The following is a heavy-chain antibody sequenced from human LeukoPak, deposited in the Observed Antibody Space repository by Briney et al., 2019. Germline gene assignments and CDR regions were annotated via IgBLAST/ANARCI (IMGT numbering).Heavy chain of an antibody. CDR2: ISGSGRST. J-gene: IGHJ4*02. CDR3: TNRVDTTMVVY. Sequence: GGSLRLSCAASGFAFSSYAMSWVRQAPGKGLEWVSAISGSGRSTFYAGSVRGRFTISIDNSKNTLYLQMNSLRAEDTAVYYCTNRVDTTMVVYWGQGTLVTVSS. D-gene: IGHD5-18*01. CDR1: GFAFSSYA. V-gene: IGHV3-23*01.